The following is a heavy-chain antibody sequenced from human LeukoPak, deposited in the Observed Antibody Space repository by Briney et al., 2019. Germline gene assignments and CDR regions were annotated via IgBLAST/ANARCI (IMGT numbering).Heavy chain of an antibody. D-gene: IGHD1-26*01. CDR3: ARGPYYSGSYNWFDP. CDR1: GGSISSGGYY. Sequence: SETLSLTCTVSGGSISSGGYYWSWIRQHPGKGLEWIGYIYYSGSTYYNPSLKSRVTISVDTSKNQCPLKLSSVTAADTAVYCCARGPYYSGSYNWFDPWGQGTLVTVSS. J-gene: IGHJ5*02. V-gene: IGHV4-31*03. CDR2: IYYSGST.